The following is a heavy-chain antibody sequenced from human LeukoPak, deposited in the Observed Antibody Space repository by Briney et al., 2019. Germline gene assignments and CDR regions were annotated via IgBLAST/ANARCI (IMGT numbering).Heavy chain of an antibody. CDR1: GFTFSIYS. D-gene: IGHD2-8*02. CDR3: SRDLDCTVTTCFDGDDGFDI. V-gene: IGHV3-21*01. Sequence: GGSLRLSCAASGFTFSIYSMNWVRQAPGKGLEWVASISSRSIYIYYADSVRGRFTIPRDNANNSLYLQMNSLTAEDTAVYFCSRDLDCTVTTCFDGDDGFDIWGQGAMVTVSS. CDR2: ISSRSIYI. J-gene: IGHJ3*02.